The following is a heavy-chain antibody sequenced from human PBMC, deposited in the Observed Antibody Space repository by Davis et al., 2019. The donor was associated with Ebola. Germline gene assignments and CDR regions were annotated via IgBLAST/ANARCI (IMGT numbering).Heavy chain of an antibody. CDR2: INPNSGGT. V-gene: IGHV1-2*02. CDR1: GYTFTGYY. J-gene: IGHJ6*02. Sequence: ASVKVSCKASGYTFTGYYMHWVRQAPGQGLEWMGWINPNSGGTNYAQKFQGRVTMTRDTSTSTVYMELSSLRSEDTAVYYCARVYYYYYGMDVWGQGTTVTVSS. CDR3: ARVYYYYYGMDV.